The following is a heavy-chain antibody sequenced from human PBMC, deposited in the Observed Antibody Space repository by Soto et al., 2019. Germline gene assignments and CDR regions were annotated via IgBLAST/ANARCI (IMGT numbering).Heavy chain of an antibody. CDR2: IKSKTDGGTT. V-gene: IGHV3-15*07. Sequence: VGSMRLSCAASGFTIINAWINWVRQTTGKGLEWVGRIKSKTDGGTTDYAAPVKGRFTISRDDSKNTLYLQMNSLKTEDTAVYYCTTANSIVANGFYYYYGMDVWGQGTTVTVSS. CDR1: GFTIINAW. D-gene: IGHD5-12*01. CDR3: TTANSIVANGFYYYYGMDV. J-gene: IGHJ6*02.